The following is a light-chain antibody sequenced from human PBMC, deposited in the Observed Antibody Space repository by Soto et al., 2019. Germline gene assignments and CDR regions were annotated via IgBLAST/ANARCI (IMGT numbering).Light chain of an antibody. Sequence: EIVLTQSPGTLSLSPGERAILSCRASQSVSSDSLAWYRQKPGQAPRLLVYDASSRATGIPDRFSGSGSGTDFTLTISRLEPEDFAVYYGREYGSAPRTFGQGTKVEIK. J-gene: IGKJ1*01. CDR2: DAS. V-gene: IGKV3-20*01. CDR1: QSVSSDS. CDR3: REYGSAPRT.